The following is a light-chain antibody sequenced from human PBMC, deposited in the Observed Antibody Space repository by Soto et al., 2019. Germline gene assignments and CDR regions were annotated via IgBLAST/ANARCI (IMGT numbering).Light chain of an antibody. CDR2: AAS. J-gene: IGKJ4*01. Sequence: DIQMTQSPSSLSASVGDRVTITCRASQSVSSFVSWFQLKPGKAPKPLIYAASSLQSGVPSRFSGSGTGTDFTLIISSLQPEDFATYYCQQSYSRPLTCGGGTKVEVK. CDR3: QQSYSRPLT. CDR1: QSVSSF. V-gene: IGKV1-39*01.